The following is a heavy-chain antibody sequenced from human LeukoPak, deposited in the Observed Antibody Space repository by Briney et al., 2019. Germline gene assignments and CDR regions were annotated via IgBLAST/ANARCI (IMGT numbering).Heavy chain of an antibody. V-gene: IGHV3-53*01. CDR2: SYSGGTT. CDR3: TKGDITMIPD. D-gene: IGHD3-22*01. CDR1: GFTVSNNY. J-gene: IGHJ4*02. Sequence: PGGSLRLSCAASGFTVSNNYMSWVRQAPGKGLEWVSISYSGGTTYYADSVKGRFTISRDNSKNTLFLQMNSLRAEDTAVYYCTKGDITMIPDWGQGTLVTVSS.